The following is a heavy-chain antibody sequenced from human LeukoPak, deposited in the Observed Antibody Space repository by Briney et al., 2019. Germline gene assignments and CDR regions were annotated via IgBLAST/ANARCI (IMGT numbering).Heavy chain of an antibody. J-gene: IGHJ6*03. CDR3: ARGRRNFGGWYRDPARSGYYYYYMDV. Sequence: PSETLSLTCAVYGGSFSGYYWSWIRQPSGKGLEWIGEINHSGSTNYNPSLKSRVTISVDTSKNQFSLKLSSVTAADTAVYYCARGRRNFGGWYRDPARSGYYYYYMDVWGKGTTVTVSS. CDR2: INHSGST. D-gene: IGHD6-19*01. V-gene: IGHV4-34*01. CDR1: GGSFSGYY.